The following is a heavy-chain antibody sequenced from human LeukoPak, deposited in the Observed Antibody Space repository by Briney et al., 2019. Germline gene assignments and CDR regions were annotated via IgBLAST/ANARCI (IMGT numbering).Heavy chain of an antibody. Sequence: SETLSLTCTVSGGSISRYYWSWIRQPPGKGLEWIGYIYYSGSTNYNPSLKSRVTISVDTSKNQFSLKLSSVTAADTAVYYCARGDYDILTAPFDYWGQGTLVTVSS. V-gene: IGHV4-59*01. CDR3: ARGDYDILTAPFDY. J-gene: IGHJ4*02. CDR2: IYYSGST. D-gene: IGHD3-9*01. CDR1: GGSISRYY.